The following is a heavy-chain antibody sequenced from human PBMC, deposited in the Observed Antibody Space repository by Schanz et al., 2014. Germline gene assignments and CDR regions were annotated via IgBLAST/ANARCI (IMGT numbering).Heavy chain of an antibody. CDR2: ISSSSSYI. J-gene: IGHJ6*03. V-gene: IGHV3-21*01. CDR3: ARPSDSSWYMDV. D-gene: IGHD2-21*02. Sequence: EVQLVESGGGLAQPGGSLRLSCAASGITFSGYSMNWVRQAPGKGLEWVSSISSSSSYISYADSVKGRFTISRDNAKNSLYLQMNSLTAEDTAVYYCARPSDSSWYMDVWGKGTTVTVSS. CDR1: GITFSGYS.